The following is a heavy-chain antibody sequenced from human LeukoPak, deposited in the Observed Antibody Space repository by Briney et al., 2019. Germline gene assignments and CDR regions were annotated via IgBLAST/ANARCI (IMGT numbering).Heavy chain of an antibody. Sequence: GASVKVSCKVSGYTLTELSMHWVRQAPGKGLEWMGGFDPEDGETSYAQKFQGRVTMTRDTSTSTVYMELSSLRSEDTAVYYCARDKTPLDSYYYDSSGYYPGDYWGQGTLVTVSS. V-gene: IGHV1-24*01. CDR3: ARDKTPLDSYYYDSSGYYPGDY. D-gene: IGHD3-22*01. J-gene: IGHJ4*02. CDR2: FDPEDGET. CDR1: GYTLTELS.